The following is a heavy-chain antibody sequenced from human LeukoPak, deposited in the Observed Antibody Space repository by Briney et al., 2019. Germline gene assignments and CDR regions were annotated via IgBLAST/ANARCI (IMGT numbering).Heavy chain of an antibody. CDR3: ARDPQTDYYDSSGAPDNWFDP. Sequence: GGSLRLSCAASGFTFSSYGMHWVRQAPGKGLVWGAVIWYDGSNKYYADSVKGRFTISRDNSKNTLYLQMNSLRAEDTAVYYCARDPQTDYYDSSGAPDNWFDPWGQGTLVTVSS. J-gene: IGHJ5*02. D-gene: IGHD3-22*01. V-gene: IGHV3-33*01. CDR2: IWYDGSNK. CDR1: GFTFSSYG.